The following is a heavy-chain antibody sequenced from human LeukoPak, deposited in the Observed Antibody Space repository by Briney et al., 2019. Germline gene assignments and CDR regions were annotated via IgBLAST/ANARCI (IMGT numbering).Heavy chain of an antibody. J-gene: IGHJ4*02. CDR1: VFTFSDYY. D-gene: IGHD2-15*01. V-gene: IGHV3-11*06. CDR2: ISSSSSYT. Sequence: GGSLRLSCAASVFTFSDYYMSWIRQAPGKGLERVSYISSSSSYTNYADSVKGRFTISRDNAKNSLYLQMNSLRAEDTAVYYCAREGVVVAATLIDYWGQGTLVTVSS. CDR3: AREGVVVAATLIDY.